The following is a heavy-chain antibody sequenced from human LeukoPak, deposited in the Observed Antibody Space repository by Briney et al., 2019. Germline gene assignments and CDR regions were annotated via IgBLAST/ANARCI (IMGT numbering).Heavy chain of an antibody. J-gene: IGHJ4*02. CDR1: GYSISSGYY. D-gene: IGHD6-19*01. CDR3: ARDSSGWTGYFDY. CDR2: IYHSGST. Sequence: SETLSLTCVVSGYSISSGYYWGWIRQPPGKGLEWIGSIYHSGSTYYNPSLKSRVTISVDMSKTQFSLKVSSVTAADTAVYYCARDSSGWTGYFDYWGQGTLVTVSS. V-gene: IGHV4-38-2*02.